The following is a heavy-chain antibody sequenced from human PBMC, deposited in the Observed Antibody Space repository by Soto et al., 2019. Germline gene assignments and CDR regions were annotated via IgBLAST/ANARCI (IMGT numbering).Heavy chain of an antibody. D-gene: IGHD3-3*01. CDR2: ISYDGSNK. J-gene: IGHJ6*02. V-gene: IGHV3-30*18. Sequence: QVQLVESGGGVVQPGRSLRLSCAASGFTFSSYGMHWVRQAPGKGLEWVAVISYDGSNKYYADSVKGRFTISRDNSKNTLYVQMNSLRAEDTAVYYCAKGAWYYDFSLYGMDVWGQGTTVTVSS. CDR1: GFTFSSYG. CDR3: AKGAWYYDFSLYGMDV.